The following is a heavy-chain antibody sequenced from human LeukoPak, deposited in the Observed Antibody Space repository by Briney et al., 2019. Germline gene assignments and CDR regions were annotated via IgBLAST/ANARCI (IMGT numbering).Heavy chain of an antibody. V-gene: IGHV4-59*01. CDR3: ARGGITGRDYFDY. CDR2: IYYSGST. CDR1: GGSISNYY. Sequence: SETLSLTCTVSGGSISNYYWIWIRQPPGKGLEWIGFIYYSGSTNYNPSLKSRVTISVDTSKNQFSLKLSSVTVADTAVYYCARGGITGRDYFDYWGQGTLVAVSS. J-gene: IGHJ4*02. D-gene: IGHD2-15*01.